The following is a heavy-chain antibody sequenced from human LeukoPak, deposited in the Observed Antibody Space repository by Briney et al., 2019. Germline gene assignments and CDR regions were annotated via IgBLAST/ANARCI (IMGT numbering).Heavy chain of an antibody. J-gene: IGHJ4*02. Sequence: GGSLRLSCAASGFTFSSYAVSWVRQAPGKGLEWVSAISGSGGSTYYADSVKGRFTISRDNPKNTLYLQMNNLRAEDTAVYYCASGDYAGYFDYWGQGTLVTVSS. V-gene: IGHV3-23*01. CDR3: ASGDYAGYFDY. CDR1: GFTFSSYA. D-gene: IGHD4-17*01. CDR2: ISGSGGST.